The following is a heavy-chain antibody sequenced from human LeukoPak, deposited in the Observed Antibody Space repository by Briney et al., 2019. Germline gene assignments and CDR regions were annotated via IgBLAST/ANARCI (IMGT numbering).Heavy chain of an antibody. V-gene: IGHV1-2*02. Sequence: ASVKVSRKASGYTFTAYYIHWVRQAPGQGLEWMGWINPNTGGTNYAQKFQGRVTMTRDTSISTAYMEMSRLRSDDTAVYYCAREVTSSSSHGVWFDPWGQGTLVTVSS. CDR2: INPNTGGT. CDR1: GYTFTAYY. CDR3: AREVTSSSSHGVWFDP. D-gene: IGHD4-11*01. J-gene: IGHJ5*02.